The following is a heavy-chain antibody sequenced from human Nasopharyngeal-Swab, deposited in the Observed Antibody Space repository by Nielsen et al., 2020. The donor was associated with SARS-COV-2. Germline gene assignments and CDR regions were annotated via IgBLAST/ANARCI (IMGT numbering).Heavy chain of an antibody. Sequence: ASVKVSCKASGYTLSNYAMYWVRQAPGQRPEFMGWINAGKGNTIYSQRFQGRVRISRDTSANTVYMELNRLRSEDTAVYHCARVPAVAASRIDYWGQGTLVTVSS. D-gene: IGHD6-19*01. V-gene: IGHV1-3*01. CDR1: GYTLSNYA. CDR3: ARVPAVAASRIDY. CDR2: INAGKGNT. J-gene: IGHJ4*02.